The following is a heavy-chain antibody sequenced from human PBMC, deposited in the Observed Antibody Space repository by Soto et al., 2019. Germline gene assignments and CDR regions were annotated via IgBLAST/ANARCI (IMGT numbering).Heavy chain of an antibody. Sequence: SETLSLTCTVSGGSISSSSYYWGWIRQPPGKGLEWIGNIYYSGSTYYNPSLKSRVTISVDTSKNQFSLKLSSVTAADTAVYYCARDLWGYCGADCYPLDVWGQGTTVTVSS. CDR3: ARDLWGYCGADCYPLDV. CDR1: GGSISSSSYY. J-gene: IGHJ6*02. V-gene: IGHV4-39*02. D-gene: IGHD2-21*02. CDR2: IYYSGST.